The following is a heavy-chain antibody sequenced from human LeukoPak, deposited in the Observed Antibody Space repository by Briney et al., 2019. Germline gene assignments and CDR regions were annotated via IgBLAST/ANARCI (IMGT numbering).Heavy chain of an antibody. J-gene: IGHJ5*02. CDR1: GYTFTSYG. V-gene: IGHV1-18*01. CDR2: ISAYNGNT. CDR3: AREFIAAAGNNWFDP. D-gene: IGHD6-13*01. Sequence: GASVRVSCKASGYTFTSYGISWVRQAPGQGLEWMGWISAYNGNTNYAQKLQGRVTMTTDTSTSTAYMELRSLRSDDTAVYYCAREFIAAAGNNWFDPWGQGTLVTVSS.